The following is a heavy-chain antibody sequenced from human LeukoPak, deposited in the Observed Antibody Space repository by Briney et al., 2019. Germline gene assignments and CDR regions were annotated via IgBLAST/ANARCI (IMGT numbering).Heavy chain of an antibody. CDR3: ASTHGVGTKYFDY. D-gene: IGHD1-26*01. CDR1: GGSISSSNW. CDR2: IYHSGST. Sequence: SGTLSLTCAVSGGSISSSNWWSRVRQPPGKGLEWIGEIYHSGSTNYNPSLKSRVTISVDKSKNQFSLKLSSVTAADTAVYYCASTHGVGTKYFDYWGQGTPVTVSS. J-gene: IGHJ4*02. V-gene: IGHV4-4*02.